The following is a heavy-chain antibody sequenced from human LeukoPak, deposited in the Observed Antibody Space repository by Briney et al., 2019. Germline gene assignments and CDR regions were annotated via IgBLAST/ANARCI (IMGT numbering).Heavy chain of an antibody. CDR1: GYTFTGYY. J-gene: IGHJ6*03. CDR2: INPNSGGT. V-gene: IGHV1-2*06. Sequence: ASVKVSCKASGYTFTGYYMHWVRQAPGQGLEWMGRINPNSGGTNYAQKFQGRVTMTRDTSISTAYMELSRLRSDDTAVYYCARAPRGFTQWLPYYYYYMDVWGKGATVTVSS. D-gene: IGHD5-24*01. CDR3: ARAPRGFTQWLPYYYYYMDV.